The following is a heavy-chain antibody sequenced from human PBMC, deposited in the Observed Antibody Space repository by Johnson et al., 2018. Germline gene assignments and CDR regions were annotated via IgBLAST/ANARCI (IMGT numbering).Heavy chain of an antibody. Sequence: VQLVESGGGLVQPGRSLRLSCAASGFTFDDYAMHWVRQAPGQGLEWVSGISWNSGSIGYADSVKGRFPISSDNAKNSLYLQMNSLRAEDTALYYCAKDMGVGQYYYGSGSYYDYGMDVWGQGTTVTVSS. D-gene: IGHD3-10*01. CDR3: AKDMGVGQYYYGSGSYYDYGMDV. CDR1: GFTFDDYA. V-gene: IGHV3-9*01. J-gene: IGHJ6*02. CDR2: ISWNSGSI.